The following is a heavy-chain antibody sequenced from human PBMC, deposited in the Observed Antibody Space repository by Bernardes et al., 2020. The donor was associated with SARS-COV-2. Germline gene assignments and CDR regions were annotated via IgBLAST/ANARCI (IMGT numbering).Heavy chain of an antibody. CDR1: GASISDYY. CDR2: VFYSGSS. CDR3: ASLRVGLKRAGAFDV. J-gene: IGHJ3*01. D-gene: IGHD6-19*01. V-gene: IGHV4-59*08. Sequence: SETLSLTCIVSGASISDYYWSWIRQSPGKGLEWIAYVFYSGSSNYNPSLRSRVTISVDTSKNQFSLKLRSVTAEDTAVYYCASLRVGLKRAGAFDVWGQGRTVTVSS.